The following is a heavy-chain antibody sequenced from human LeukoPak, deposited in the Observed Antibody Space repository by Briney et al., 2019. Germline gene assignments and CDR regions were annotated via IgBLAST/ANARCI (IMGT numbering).Heavy chain of an antibody. CDR1: GDSINSYF. CDR2: IYSRGTT. V-gene: IGHV4-59*01. Sequence: PSETLSLTCTVSGDSINSYFWGWIRQPPGKGLEWIGYIYSRGTTAYNPSLENRLTMSTDTSKNQFSLTLSSLTAADTAVYFCARVTWSHDAFDVWGQPIMVTVSS. J-gene: IGHJ3*01. CDR3: ARVTWSHDAFDV. D-gene: IGHD2-8*01.